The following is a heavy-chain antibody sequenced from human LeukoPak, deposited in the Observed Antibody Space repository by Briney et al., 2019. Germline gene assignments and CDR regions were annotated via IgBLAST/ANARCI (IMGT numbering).Heavy chain of an antibody. J-gene: IGHJ6*02. Sequence: PSETLSLTCTVSGGSLSSSGSYWSWPRQPPGRGLEWIGYIYYSGSTYYNPSLKSRVTMLVDTSKNQFSLKLSSVAAADTGVYYCARTYTIFGVVTPSYGMDVWGQGTTVTVSS. D-gene: IGHD3-3*01. CDR1: GGSLSSSGSY. CDR3: ARTYTIFGVVTPSYGMDV. V-gene: IGHV4-31*03. CDR2: IYYSGST.